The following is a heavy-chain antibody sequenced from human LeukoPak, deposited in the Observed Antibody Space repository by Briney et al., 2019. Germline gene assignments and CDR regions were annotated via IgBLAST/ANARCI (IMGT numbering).Heavy chain of an antibody. J-gene: IGHJ5*02. D-gene: IGHD4-17*01. CDR1: GGSISSYY. CDR3: ARNGDNSWFDP. V-gene: IGHV4-59*01. CDR2: IYYSGST. Sequence: SETLTLTCTVSGGSISSYYWSWIRQPPGKGLEWIGYIYYSGSTNYNPSLKSRVTISVDTSKNQFSLQLSSVTAADTAVYYCARNGDNSWFDPWGQGTLVTVSS.